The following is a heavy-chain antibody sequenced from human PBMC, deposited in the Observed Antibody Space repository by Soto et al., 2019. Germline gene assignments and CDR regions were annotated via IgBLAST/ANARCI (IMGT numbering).Heavy chain of an antibody. CDR3: ARGDAMVPENYFDY. Sequence: PGGSLRLSCAASGFTFSNAWINWVRQAPGKGLEWVGRIKSKTDGGTTDYAAPVKGRFAISRDDSNNMVYLQMNSLKIEDTAVYYCARGDAMVPENYFDYWGQGTLVTVSS. CDR2: IKSKTDGGTT. CDR1: GFTFSNAW. D-gene: IGHD3-10*01. V-gene: IGHV3-15*07. J-gene: IGHJ4*02.